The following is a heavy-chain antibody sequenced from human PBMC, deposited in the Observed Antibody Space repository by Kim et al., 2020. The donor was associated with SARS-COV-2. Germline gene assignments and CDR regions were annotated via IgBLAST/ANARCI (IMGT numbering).Heavy chain of an antibody. D-gene: IGHD3-10*01. Sequence: GGSLRLSCAASGFTVSSNYMSWVRQAPGKGLEGVSIIYSGGSTYYADSVKGRFTISRDNSKNTLYLQMNSLRAEDTAVYYCARGDKGSGSYYNFDYWGQGTLVTVSS. J-gene: IGHJ4*02. V-gene: IGHV3-53*01. CDR1: GFTVSSNY. CDR3: ARGDKGSGSYYNFDY. CDR2: IYSGGST.